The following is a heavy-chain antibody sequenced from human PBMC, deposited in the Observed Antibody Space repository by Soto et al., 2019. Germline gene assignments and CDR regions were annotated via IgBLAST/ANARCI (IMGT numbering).Heavy chain of an antibody. Sequence: QVQLQESGPGLVNPSGTLSLTCAVSGGSINSDDWWNWVRQPPGKGLEWIGEIYHGGNINYNPSLKNRVTISLDKFKNQFSLEVNSLTATDTAVYYCARVHQFGNSWSFDYWGQGLLVTVSS. D-gene: IGHD6-13*01. J-gene: IGHJ4*02. V-gene: IGHV4-4*02. CDR1: GGSINSDDW. CDR2: IYHGGNI. CDR3: ARVHQFGNSWSFDY.